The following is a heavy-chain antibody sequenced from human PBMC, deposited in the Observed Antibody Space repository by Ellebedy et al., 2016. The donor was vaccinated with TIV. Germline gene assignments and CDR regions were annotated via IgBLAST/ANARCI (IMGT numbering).Heavy chain of an antibody. CDR3: ARQGHSSGWYVGEYYFDY. Sequence: MPSETLSLTCTVSGGSISSSSYYWGWIRQPSWKGLEWIGSIYYSGSTYYNPSLKSRVTISVDTSKNQFSLKLSSVTAADTAVYYCARQGHSSGWYVGEYYFDYWGQGTLVTVSS. CDR1: GGSISSSSYY. CDR2: IYYSGST. D-gene: IGHD6-19*01. J-gene: IGHJ4*02. V-gene: IGHV4-39*01.